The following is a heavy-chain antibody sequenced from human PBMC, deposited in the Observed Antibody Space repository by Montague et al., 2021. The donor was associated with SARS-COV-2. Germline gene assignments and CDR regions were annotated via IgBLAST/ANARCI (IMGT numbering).Heavy chain of an antibody. CDR1: GGSISSND. V-gene: IGHV4-59*01. D-gene: IGHD3-10*01. J-gene: IGHJ3*02. CDR3: AGEASFDELHDAFDI. CDR2: IYNSGTT. Sequence: SETLSLTCTVSGGSISSNDWSWIRLPPGKGLEWIGNIYNSGTTNTNPSLKRRVTISVDTSKNQFSLNLSAMTAAATAVYYCAGEASFDELHDAFDIWGQGTMVTVSS.